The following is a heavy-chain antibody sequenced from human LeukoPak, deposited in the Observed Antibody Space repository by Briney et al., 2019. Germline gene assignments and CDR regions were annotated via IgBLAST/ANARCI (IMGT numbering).Heavy chain of an antibody. V-gene: IGHV4-34*01. J-gene: IGHJ4*02. Sequence: PSETLSLTCAVYGGSFSGYYWSWIRQPPGQGLEWIGEINHSGSTNYNPSLKSRVTISVDTSKNQFSLKLSSVTAADTAVYYCARMYYYGSGSYYKHWGQGTLVTVSS. CDR3: ARMYYYGSGSYYKH. CDR2: INHSGST. D-gene: IGHD3-10*01. CDR1: GGSFSGYY.